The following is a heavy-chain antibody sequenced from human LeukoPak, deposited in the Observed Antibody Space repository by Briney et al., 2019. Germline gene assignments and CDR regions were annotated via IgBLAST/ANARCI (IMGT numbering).Heavy chain of an antibody. CDR1: GYTFTSYA. V-gene: IGHV1-3*01. CDR2: INAGNGNT. Sequence: ASVKVSCKASGYTFTSYAMHWVRQAPGQRLEWMGWINAGNGNTKYSRKFQGRVTITRDTSASTAYMELSSLRSEDTAVYYCARVFPGDYTTGFDPWGQGTLVTVSS. D-gene: IGHD4-17*01. J-gene: IGHJ5*02. CDR3: ARVFPGDYTTGFDP.